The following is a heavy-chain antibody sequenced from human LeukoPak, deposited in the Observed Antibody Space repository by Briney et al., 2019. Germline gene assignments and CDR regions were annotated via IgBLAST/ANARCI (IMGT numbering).Heavy chain of an antibody. J-gene: IGHJ3*02. Sequence: GGSLRLSCAASGFSLSNSDMHWVRQAPGKGLEWVAFIHYDGSEKRYADSLKGRFTISRDNSKNTLYLQMNRLRGEDAAVYYCARNRVGFHYADAFDMWGQGTMVTVSS. CDR3: ARNRVGFHYADAFDM. V-gene: IGHV3-30*02. D-gene: IGHD5-24*01. CDR2: IHYDGSEK. CDR1: GFSLSNSD.